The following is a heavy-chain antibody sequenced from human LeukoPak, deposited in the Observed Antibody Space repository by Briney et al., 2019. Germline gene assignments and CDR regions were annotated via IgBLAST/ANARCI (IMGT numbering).Heavy chain of an antibody. CDR1: GDSVNSHLYF. J-gene: IGHJ6*03. D-gene: IGHD3-10*01. CDR3: VRMVRGVILGPNYYPYHMDV. CDR2: VYYAGST. Sequence: SETLSLTCSVSGDSVNSHLYFWAWVRQPPGKGLQWIGSVYYAGSTYYNPSLESRVIISVATSRDEFSLKLNSVTAADTSVYFWVRMVRGVILGPNYYPYHMDVWGKGTTVTVSS. V-gene: IGHV4-39*01.